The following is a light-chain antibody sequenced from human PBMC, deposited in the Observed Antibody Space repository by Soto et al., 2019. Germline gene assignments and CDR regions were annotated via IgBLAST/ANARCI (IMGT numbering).Light chain of an antibody. CDR3: QQYNFFPLT. V-gene: IGKV1-5*03. Sequence: DIQMTQSPSTLSASVGDRVTITCRASRSVSSWLAWYQQKPGKAPKLLIQTASTLETGVPSRFSGSGSGTEFTLTISSLQPDDFATYYCQQYNFFPLTFGGGTKVEIK. J-gene: IGKJ4*01. CDR2: TAS. CDR1: RSVSSW.